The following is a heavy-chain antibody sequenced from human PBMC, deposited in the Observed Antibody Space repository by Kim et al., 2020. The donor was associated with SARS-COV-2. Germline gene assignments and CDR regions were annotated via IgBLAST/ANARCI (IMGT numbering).Heavy chain of an antibody. V-gene: IGHV3-48*02. CDR2: ISSSSSTI. Sequence: GGSLRLSCAASGFTFSSYSMNWVRQAPGKGLEWVSYISSSSSTIYYADSVKGRFTISRDNAKNSLYLQMNSLRDEDTAVYYCARDPRFPIVVAVAAQGMDVWGQGTTVTVSS. J-gene: IGHJ6*02. CDR3: ARDPRFPIVVAVAAQGMDV. D-gene: IGHD2-15*01. CDR1: GFTFSSYS.